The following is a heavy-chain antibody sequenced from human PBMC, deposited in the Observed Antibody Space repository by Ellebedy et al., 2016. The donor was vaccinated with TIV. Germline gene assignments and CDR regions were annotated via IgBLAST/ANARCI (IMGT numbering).Heavy chain of an antibody. CDR2: ISAYNGNT. J-gene: IGHJ6*02. CDR1: GYTFTSYG. Sequence: AASVKVSCKASGYTFTSYGISWVRQAPGQGLEWMGWISAYNGNTNYAQKLQGRVTMTTDTSTSTAYMELRSLRSDDTAVYYCARDRGLDTAMVNYYYYYGMDVWGQGTTVTVSS. V-gene: IGHV1-18*01. D-gene: IGHD5-18*01. CDR3: ARDRGLDTAMVNYYYYYGMDV.